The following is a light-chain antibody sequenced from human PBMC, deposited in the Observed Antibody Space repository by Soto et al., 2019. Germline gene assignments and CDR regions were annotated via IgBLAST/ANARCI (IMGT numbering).Light chain of an antibody. CDR1: QSLVHNNGNTY. Sequence: DVVMTQSPLSLPVTLGQPASISCRSTQSLVHNNGNTYLIWFHQRPGQSPRRLIYKVSIRDSGVPDRFSGSGSGPDFTLKISRVEADDVGVSYCMQGTHWPRTFGQGTKVEIK. CDR3: MQGTHWPRT. CDR2: KVS. J-gene: IGKJ1*01. V-gene: IGKV2-30*02.